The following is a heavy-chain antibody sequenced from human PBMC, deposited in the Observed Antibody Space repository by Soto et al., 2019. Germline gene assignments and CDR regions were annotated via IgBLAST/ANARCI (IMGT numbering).Heavy chain of an antibody. CDR2: IKSKTDGGTT. CDR1: GFTFSNAW. Sequence: GGSLRLSCAASGFTFSNAWMSWVRQAPGKGLEWVGRIKSKTDGGTTDYAAPVKGRFTISRDDSKNTLYLQMNSLKTEDTAVYYCTTGSKLADTKSVKVSTAVNDYWGQGTLVTVSS. J-gene: IGHJ4*02. D-gene: IGHD5-18*01. V-gene: IGHV3-15*01. CDR3: TTGSKLADTKSVKVSTAVNDY.